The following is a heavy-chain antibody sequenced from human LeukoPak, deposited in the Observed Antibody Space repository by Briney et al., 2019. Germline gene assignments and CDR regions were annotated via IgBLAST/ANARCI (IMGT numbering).Heavy chain of an antibody. Sequence: PGGSLRLSCAASGFTFSRYWMYWARQVPGKGLVWVARINTDGSIIDYADSVKGRFTISRDNTKNTLFLQMNSLRAEDTAVYYCATDSYDGFDIWGQGTMVTVSS. V-gene: IGHV3-74*01. CDR2: INTDGSII. CDR3: ATDSYDGFDI. CDR1: GFTFSRYW. J-gene: IGHJ3*02.